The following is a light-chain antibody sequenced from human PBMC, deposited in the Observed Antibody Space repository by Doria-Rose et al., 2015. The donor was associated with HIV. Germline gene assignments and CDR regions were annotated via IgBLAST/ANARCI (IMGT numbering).Light chain of an antibody. CDR1: SSNLGSNA. CDR3: AAWDDSRDGYV. Sequence: PGQRVTISCSGSSSNLGSNAVNWYQQLPGTAPKLLIYNNNQRPSGVPDRFSASKAGTSASLAISGLRSDDEADYYCAAWDDSRDGYVFGTGTTVTVL. V-gene: IGLV1-44*01. CDR2: NNN. J-gene: IGLJ1*01.